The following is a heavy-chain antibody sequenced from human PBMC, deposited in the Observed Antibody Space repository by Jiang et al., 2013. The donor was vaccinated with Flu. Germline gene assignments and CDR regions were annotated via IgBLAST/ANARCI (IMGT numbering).Heavy chain of an antibody. V-gene: IGHV3-74*01. CDR2: INSDGSST. Sequence: GLVWVSRINSDGSSTNYADSVKGRFTISRDNAKNTLYLQMNSLRAEDTAVYYCASVLSSGYWGQGTLVTVSS. CDR3: ASVLSSGY. J-gene: IGHJ4*02. D-gene: IGHD1-26*01.